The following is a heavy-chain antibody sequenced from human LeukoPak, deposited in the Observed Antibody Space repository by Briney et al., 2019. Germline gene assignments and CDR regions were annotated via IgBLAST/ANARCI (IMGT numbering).Heavy chain of an antibody. CDR1: GGAFSGYY. Sequence: TSETLSLTCGVSGGAFSGYYWSRIRQAPGKGLEWIGEMIHSGSSNYNPSLRSRVTISGDTSKNQFSLKLNSLTAADTAVYYCARGNIVATILGGLHGTTAFDFWGQGILVTVSS. CDR2: MIHSGSS. D-gene: IGHD5-12*01. CDR3: ARGNIVATILGGLHGTTAFDF. V-gene: IGHV4-34*01. J-gene: IGHJ4*02.